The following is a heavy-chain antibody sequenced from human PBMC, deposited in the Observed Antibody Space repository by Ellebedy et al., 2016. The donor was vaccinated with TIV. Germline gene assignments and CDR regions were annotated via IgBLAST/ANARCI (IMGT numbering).Heavy chain of an antibody. CDR3: ARQSQKMATIPGDLGY. CDR2: PSSSSSYI. V-gene: IGHV3-21*01. J-gene: IGHJ4*02. D-gene: IGHD5-24*01. Sequence: PGGSLRLSCAASGFTFSSYSMNWVRQAPGKGLEWVSSPSSSSSYIYYADSVKGRFTISRDNAKNSLSLQMNSLKAEDTSVYYCARQSQKMATIPGDLGYWGQGTLVTVSS. CDR1: GFTFSSYS.